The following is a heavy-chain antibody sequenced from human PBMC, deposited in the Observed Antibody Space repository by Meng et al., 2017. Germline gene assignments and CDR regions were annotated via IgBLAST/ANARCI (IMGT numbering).Heavy chain of an antibody. J-gene: IGHJ5*01. CDR3: ARDHYNLLDP. Sequence: GESLKISCAASGFTFSNYWMSWVRQAPGKGLEWVANINQDGSEKYYVDSVKGRFTISRDSAKNSLYLQMNSLRAEDTALYYCARDHYNLLDPWGQGTQVTGSS. V-gene: IGHV3-7*01. CDR2: INQDGSEK. CDR1: GFTFSNYW.